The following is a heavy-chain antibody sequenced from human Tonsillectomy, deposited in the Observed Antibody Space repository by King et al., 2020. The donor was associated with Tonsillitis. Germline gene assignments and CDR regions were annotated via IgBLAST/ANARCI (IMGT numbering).Heavy chain of an antibody. CDR1: GGSISSNNYF. D-gene: IGHD3-9*01. CDR2: LYYSGTT. Sequence: QLQESGPGLVKPSETLSLTCTVSGGSISSNNYFWDWIRQPPGKGLEWIGSLYYSGTTYYNPSLKSRVTISVDTSKNQFSLKLSSVTAADTAVYYCARRGNEVETILRYSYFDPWGQGTLVTVSS. V-gene: IGHV4-39*07. CDR3: ARRGNEVETILRYSYFDP. J-gene: IGHJ5*02.